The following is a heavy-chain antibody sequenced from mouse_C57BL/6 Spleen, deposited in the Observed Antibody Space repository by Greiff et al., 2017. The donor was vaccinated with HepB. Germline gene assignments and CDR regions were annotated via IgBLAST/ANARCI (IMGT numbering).Heavy chain of an antibody. V-gene: IGHV14-1*01. CDR2: IDPEDGDT. Sequence: VQLQQSGAELVRPGASVKLSCTASGFNIKDYYMHWVKQRPEQGLEWIGRIDPEDGDTEYAPKFQGKATMTADTSSNTAYLQLSSLTSEDTAVYYCTTADCYGSSWYFDVWGTGTTVTVSS. CDR3: TTADCYGSSWYFDV. J-gene: IGHJ1*03. D-gene: IGHD1-1*01. CDR1: GFNIKDYY.